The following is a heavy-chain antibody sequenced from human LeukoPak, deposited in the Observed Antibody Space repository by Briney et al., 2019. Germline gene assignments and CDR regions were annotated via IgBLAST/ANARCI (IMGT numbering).Heavy chain of an antibody. V-gene: IGHV4-59*12. CDR3: ASGAADGYNFGFDY. CDR2: IHSSGSA. CDR1: GASLNDYY. Sequence: SETLSLTCTVSGASLNDYYWSWIRQPPGKALEWVGFIHSSGSANSNPSLTSVVTISIDPSTHQLSPNFRSLTAADTAVYFCASGAADGYNFGFDYWGPGTLAAVSS. J-gene: IGHJ4*02. D-gene: IGHD5-24*01.